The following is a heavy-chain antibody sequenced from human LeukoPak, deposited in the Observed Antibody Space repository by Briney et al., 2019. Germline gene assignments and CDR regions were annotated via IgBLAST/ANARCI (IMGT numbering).Heavy chain of an antibody. CDR2: ITYDGSNK. J-gene: IGHJ5*02. V-gene: IGHV3-30*03. CDR3: ATRGFRFRFGGGPLSDP. Sequence: GGSLRLSCAASGFTFSSYGMHWVRQAPGKGLEWVAVITYDGSNKYYADSVKGRFTISRDNSKNTLSLQVSSLRAEDTAVYYCATRGFRFRFGGGPLSDPWGQGTQVTVSS. CDR1: GFTFSSYG. D-gene: IGHD3-16*01.